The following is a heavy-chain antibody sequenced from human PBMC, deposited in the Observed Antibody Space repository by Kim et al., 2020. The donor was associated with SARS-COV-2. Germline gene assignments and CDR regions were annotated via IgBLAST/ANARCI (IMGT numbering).Heavy chain of an antibody. V-gene: IGHV4-34*01. CDR3: ARGIQLWSAPNWFDP. CDR2: INHSGST. Sequence: SETLSLTCAVYGGSFSGYYWSWIRQPPGKGLEWIGEINHSGSTNYNPSLKSRVTISVDTSKNQFSLKLSSVTAADTAVYYCARGIQLWSAPNWFDPWGQGTLVTVSS. D-gene: IGHD5-18*01. J-gene: IGHJ5*02. CDR1: GGSFSGYY.